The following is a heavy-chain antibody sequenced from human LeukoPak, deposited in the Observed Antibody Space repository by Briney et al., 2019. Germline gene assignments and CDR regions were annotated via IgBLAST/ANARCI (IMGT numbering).Heavy chain of an antibody. D-gene: IGHD2-15*01. CDR2: INGDGSTT. V-gene: IGHV3-74*01. CDR3: AKDPPRGSSDAFDI. Sequence: GGSRRLSCAASGFTFSRYWMHWVRQAPGKGLVWVSRINGDGSTTSYADSVKGGFTISRDNAKNTLYLQLDSLRAEDSAVYYCAKDPPRGSSDAFDIWGQGTGITVSS. CDR1: GFTFSRYW. J-gene: IGHJ3*02.